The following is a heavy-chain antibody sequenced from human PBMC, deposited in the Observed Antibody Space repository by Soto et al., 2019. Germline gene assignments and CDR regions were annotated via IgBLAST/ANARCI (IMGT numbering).Heavy chain of an antibody. CDR3: ARSPPSSYYGGSGTFDY. CDR2: AYHSGST. J-gene: IGHJ4*02. V-gene: IGHV4-4*02. CDR1: GGFTSTNNW. Sequence: SSETLSLTCAVSGGFTSTNNWWSWVRQPPGKGLEWIGDAYHSGSTEYNPSLKSRVSISVDKSKNQISLKLTSATAADTAVYYCARSPPSSYYGGSGTFDYWGQGTLVT. D-gene: IGHD3-10*01.